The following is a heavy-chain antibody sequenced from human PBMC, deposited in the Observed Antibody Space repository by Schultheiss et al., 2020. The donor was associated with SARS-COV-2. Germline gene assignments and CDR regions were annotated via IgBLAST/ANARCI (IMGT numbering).Heavy chain of an antibody. D-gene: IGHD4-17*01. CDR2: IYYSGST. V-gene: IGHV4-61*05. CDR1: GGSISSSSYY. Sequence: SETLSLTCTVSGGSISSSSYYWSWIRQPPGKGLEWIGYIYYSGSTNYNPSLKSRVTISVDTSKNQFSLKLSSVTAADTAVYYCARAAVTTSRVAFDIWGQGTMVTVSS. CDR3: ARAAVTTSRVAFDI. J-gene: IGHJ3*02.